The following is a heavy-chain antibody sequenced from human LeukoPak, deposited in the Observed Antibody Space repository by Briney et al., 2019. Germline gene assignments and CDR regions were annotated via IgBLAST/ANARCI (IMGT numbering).Heavy chain of an antibody. CDR2: ISSDGSGK. Sequence: PGGSLRLSCAASGFTFSSYGMHWVRQAPGKGLEWVAVISSDGSGKYYADSVKGRFTISRDNSKNTMYLQMNSLRDEDTAVYYCARGSSGYSTTWGQGTLVTVSS. J-gene: IGHJ5*02. V-gene: IGHV3-30*03. CDR3: ARGSSGYSTT. D-gene: IGHD6-13*01. CDR1: GFTFSSYG.